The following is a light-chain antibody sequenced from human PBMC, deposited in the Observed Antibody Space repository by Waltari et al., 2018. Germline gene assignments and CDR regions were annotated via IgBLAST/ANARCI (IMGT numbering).Light chain of an antibody. CDR2: GAS. CDR3: QQSYSVPRGGFA. Sequence: EIVMTQSPATLSVSPGERATLSCRASQSVRNNLVWYQQKPGQAPRLLIYGASTRVTGIPARFSGSGSGTDFTLTIDSLQPEDFATYYCQQSYSVPRGGFAFGPGTKVDIK. V-gene: IGKV3-15*01. CDR1: QSVRNN. J-gene: IGKJ3*01.